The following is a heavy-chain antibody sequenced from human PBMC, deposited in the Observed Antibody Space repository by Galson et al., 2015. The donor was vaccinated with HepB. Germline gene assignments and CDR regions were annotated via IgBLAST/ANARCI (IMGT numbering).Heavy chain of an antibody. CDR1: GYTFTSYA. D-gene: IGHD6-13*01. CDR2: INAGNGNT. Sequence: SVKVSCKASGYTFTSYAMHWVRQAPGQRLEWMGWINAGNGNTKYSQKFQGRVTITRDTSASTAYMELSSLRSEDTAVYYCASGWQQLVLGYYYYGMDVWGQGTTVTVSS. CDR3: ASGWQQLVLGYYYYGMDV. V-gene: IGHV1-3*01. J-gene: IGHJ6*02.